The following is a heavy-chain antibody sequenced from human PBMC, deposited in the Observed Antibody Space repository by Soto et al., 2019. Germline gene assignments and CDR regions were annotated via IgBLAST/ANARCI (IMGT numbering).Heavy chain of an antibody. CDR2: IYYSGNT. CDR1: GGSIGNNF. CDR3: ARGHYDLSSGSRYDWFDS. V-gene: IGHV4-59*01. J-gene: IGHJ5*01. Sequence: SETLSLTCTVSGGSIGNNFWSWIRQPPGKGLEWIGYIYYSGNTNYNPSLKSRVTISVDTSKNHFSLTLSSVTAADTAVYYCARGHYDLSSGSRYDWFDSWGHGTLVTVSS. D-gene: IGHD3-3*01.